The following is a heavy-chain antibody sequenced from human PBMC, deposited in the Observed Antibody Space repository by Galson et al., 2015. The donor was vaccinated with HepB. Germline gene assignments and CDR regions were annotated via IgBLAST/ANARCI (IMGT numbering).Heavy chain of an antibody. CDR3: ARGVVVAAKLVYFDY. D-gene: IGHD2-15*01. CDR2: ISAYNGNT. V-gene: IGHV1-18*04. J-gene: IGHJ4*02. CDR1: GYTFTSYG. Sequence: SVKVSCKASGYTFTSYGISWVRQAPGQGLEWMGWISAYNGNTNYAQKLQGRVTMTTDTSTSTAYMELRSLRSDDTAVYYCARGVVVAAKLVYFDYWGQGTLVTVSS.